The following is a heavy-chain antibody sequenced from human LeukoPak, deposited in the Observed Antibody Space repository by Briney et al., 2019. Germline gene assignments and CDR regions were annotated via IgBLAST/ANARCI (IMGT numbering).Heavy chain of an antibody. CDR1: GITLSNYG. J-gene: IGHJ4*02. Sequence: GGSLRLSCAVSGITLSNYGMSWVRQAPGKGLEWVAGISDSGGRTNYADSVKGRFTISRDNPKNTLTLQMNSLRPEDTAVYFCAKRGVVIRVILVGFHKEAYYFDSWGQGALVTVSS. D-gene: IGHD3-22*01. CDR3: AKRGVVIRVILVGFHKEAYYFDS. V-gene: IGHV3-23*01. CDR2: ISDSGGRT.